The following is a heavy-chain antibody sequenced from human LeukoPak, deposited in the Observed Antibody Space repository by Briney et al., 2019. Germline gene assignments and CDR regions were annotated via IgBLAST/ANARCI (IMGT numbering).Heavy chain of an antibody. CDR3: ASARDDYGDYASVDY. CDR1: GYTFTGYY. Sequence: ASVKVSCKASGYTFTGYYMHWVRQAPGQGLEWMGWNNPNSGGTNYAQKFQGRVTMTRDTSISTAYMELSSLRSEDTAVYYCASARDDYGDYASVDYWGQGTLVTVSS. J-gene: IGHJ4*02. CDR2: NNPNSGGT. V-gene: IGHV1-2*02. D-gene: IGHD4-17*01.